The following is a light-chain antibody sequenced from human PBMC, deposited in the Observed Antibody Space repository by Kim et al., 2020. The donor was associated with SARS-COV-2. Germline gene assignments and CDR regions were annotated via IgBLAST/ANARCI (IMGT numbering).Light chain of an antibody. CDR3: SVWDDSLNGRV. CDR1: SFNIGRNP. J-gene: IGLJ3*02. CDR2: GHN. V-gene: IGLV1-44*01. Sequence: QSVLTQPPSASGTPGQRVIISCSGSSFNIGRNPVSWYQQFPGTAPPLLICGHNQQPSGVPDRFSGSMSCSSASLAISGLQSDDEDDYYCSVWDDSLNGRVFGGGTKLTVL.